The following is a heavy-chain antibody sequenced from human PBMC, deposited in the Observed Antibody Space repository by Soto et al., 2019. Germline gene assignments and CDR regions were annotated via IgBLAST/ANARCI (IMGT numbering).Heavy chain of an antibody. J-gene: IGHJ6*02. CDR3: ARDRPPLLWCGELLSDYGMDV. CDR1: GYTFTSYG. V-gene: IGHV1-18*01. Sequence: QVQLVQSGAEVKKPGASVKVSCKASGYTFTSYGISWVRQAPGQGLEWMGWISAYNGNTNYAQKLQGRVTMTTDTSTSTAYMELRSLRSDDTAVYYCARDRPPLLWCGELLSDYGMDVWGQGTTVTVSS. CDR2: ISAYNGNT. D-gene: IGHD3-10*01.